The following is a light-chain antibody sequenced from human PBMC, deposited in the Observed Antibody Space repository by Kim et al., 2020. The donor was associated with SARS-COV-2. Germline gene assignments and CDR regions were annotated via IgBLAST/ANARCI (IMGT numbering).Light chain of an antibody. CDR2: AAS. CDR3: QQSYTIPLFT. V-gene: IGKV1-39*01. Sequence: SVGDIVSITCQLRQILSNYLNWYQKKPGKAPKLLIYAASNLQRGVPSRFIGRGSGTDFTLTIVSLQPEDFATYYCQQSYTIPLFTFGPWTKVDIK. CDR1: QILSNY. J-gene: IGKJ3*01.